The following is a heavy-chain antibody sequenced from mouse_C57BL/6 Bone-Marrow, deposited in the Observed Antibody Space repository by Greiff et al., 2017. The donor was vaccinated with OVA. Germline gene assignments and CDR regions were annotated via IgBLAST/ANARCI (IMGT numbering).Heavy chain of an antibody. CDR2: INPSNGGT. D-gene: IGHD2-4*01. Sequence: QVQLQQPGTELVKPGASVKLSCKASGYTFTSYWMHWVKQRLGQGLEWIGNINPSNGGTNYNEKFKSKATLTVDKSSSTAYMQLSSLTSEDSAVYYCARVCDYAGDWYFDVWGTGTTVTVSS. CDR1: GYTFTSYW. J-gene: IGHJ1*03. V-gene: IGHV1-53*01. CDR3: ARVCDYAGDWYFDV.